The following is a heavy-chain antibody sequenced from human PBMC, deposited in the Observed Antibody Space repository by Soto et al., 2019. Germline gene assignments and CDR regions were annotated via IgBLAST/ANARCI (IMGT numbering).Heavy chain of an antibody. V-gene: IGHV3-23*01. D-gene: IGHD6-13*01. J-gene: IGHJ4*02. CDR3: AKDLVEAAAAGPLDY. CDR2: ISGSGGRT. CDR1: GFTFSRYA. Sequence: HPGGSLRLSCAASGFTFSRYAMSWVRQAPGKGLEWVSGISGSGGRTYYADSVKGRFTISRDNSKNTLYLQMDSLRAEDTAVYYCAKDLVEAAAAGPLDYWGQGTLVTVSS.